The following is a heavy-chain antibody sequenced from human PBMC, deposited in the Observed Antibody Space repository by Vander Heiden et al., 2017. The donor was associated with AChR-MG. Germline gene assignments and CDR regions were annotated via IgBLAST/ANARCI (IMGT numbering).Heavy chain of an antibody. CDR1: GGPFGSYA. D-gene: IGHD4-17*01. Sequence: QVQLVQSRAEVRKPGASVKVPCKASGGPFGSYAYSWVRQVPGQGLEWMGGIIPVYDTPNYGQKFQGRVTITADESTSTAYMELSSLRSEDTAVYYCARLPFSATLYGGAADFWGQGTLVVVTS. CDR3: ARLPFSATLYGGAADF. CDR2: IIPVYDTP. V-gene: IGHV1-69*01. J-gene: IGHJ4*01.